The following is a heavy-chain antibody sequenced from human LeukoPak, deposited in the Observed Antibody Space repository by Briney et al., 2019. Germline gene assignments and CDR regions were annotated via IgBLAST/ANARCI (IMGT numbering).Heavy chain of an antibody. Sequence: SETLSLICTVSGGSIGIYYWSWLRQPPGKGLEWIGYIYYTGTTTFNPSLKSRVTISLDTSKNRFSLKLTSMTAADTAVYYCARAYSYGLIHDASDIWGQGTMVTVSS. V-gene: IGHV4-59*01. D-gene: IGHD5-18*01. CDR3: ARAYSYGLIHDASDI. CDR2: IYYTGTT. J-gene: IGHJ3*02. CDR1: GGSIGIYY.